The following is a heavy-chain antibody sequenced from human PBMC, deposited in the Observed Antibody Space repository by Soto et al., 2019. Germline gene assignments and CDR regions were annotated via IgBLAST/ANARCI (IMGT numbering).Heavy chain of an antibody. V-gene: IGHV4-59*01. J-gene: IGHJ6*02. CDR2: IYYSGST. CDR3: ARDLWGYCGTDCYPLDV. Sequence: TLSLTCTVSGGSISSYYWSWIRQPPGKGLEWIGYIYYSGSTNYNPSLKSRVTISVDTSKNQFSLKLNSVTAADTAVYYCARDLWGYCGTDCYPLDVWGQGTTVTVSS. CDR1: GGSISSYY. D-gene: IGHD2-21*02.